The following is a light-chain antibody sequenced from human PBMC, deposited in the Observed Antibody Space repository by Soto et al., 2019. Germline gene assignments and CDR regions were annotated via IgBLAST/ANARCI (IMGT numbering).Light chain of an antibody. Sequence: DIQMTQSPSTLSASVGDRVTITCRASQSISSWLAWYQQKPGKAPKLMNYKASSLESGDTSKFSGSVSGTEFTLTISILQPDDFATYYCQQYNSYSRTFGQGTKVDIK. V-gene: IGKV1-5*03. J-gene: IGKJ1*01. CDR3: QQYNSYSRT. CDR1: QSISSW. CDR2: KAS.